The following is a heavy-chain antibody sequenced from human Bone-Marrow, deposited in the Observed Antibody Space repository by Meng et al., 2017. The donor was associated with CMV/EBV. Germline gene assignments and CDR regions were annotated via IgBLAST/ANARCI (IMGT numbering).Heavy chain of an antibody. J-gene: IGHJ4*02. CDR3: ASSFYDFWSGYHPYFDY. CDR2: IYSCGST. V-gene: IGHV3-66*01. CDR1: GFTFSSYN. D-gene: IGHD3-3*01. Sequence: GGSLRLSCAASGFTFSSYNMNWVRQAPGKGLEWVSVIYSCGSTYYADSVKGRFTISRDNAKNSLYLQMNSLRAEDTAVYYCASSFYDFWSGYHPYFDYWGQGTLVTVSS.